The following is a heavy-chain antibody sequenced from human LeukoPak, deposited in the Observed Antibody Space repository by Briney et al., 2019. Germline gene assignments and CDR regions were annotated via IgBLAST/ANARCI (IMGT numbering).Heavy chain of an antibody. J-gene: IGHJ3*02. CDR2: IWDDGINK. CDR1: GFTFSSYG. V-gene: IGHV3-33*01. D-gene: IGHD3-22*01. Sequence: GGSLRLSCAASGFTFSSYGMHWVRQAPGKGLEWVAVIWDDGINKYYADSVKGRFTISRDNSKNTLYLQMNSLRAEDTAVYYCARGMYYYDSSGYYRDAFDIWGQGTMVTVSS. CDR3: ARGMYYYDSSGYYRDAFDI.